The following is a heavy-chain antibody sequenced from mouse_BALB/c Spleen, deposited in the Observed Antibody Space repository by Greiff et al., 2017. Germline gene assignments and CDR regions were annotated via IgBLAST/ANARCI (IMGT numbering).Heavy chain of an antibody. J-gene: IGHJ4*01. CDR1: GYTFTSYW. CDR3: APTLLRLSYYAMDY. CDR2: IDPSDSYT. D-gene: IGHD1-2*01. Sequence: QVQLKQPGAELVKPGASVKLSCKASGYTFTSYWMHWVKQRPGQGLEWIGEIDPSDSYTNYNQKFKGKATLTVDKSSSTAYMQLSSLTSEDSAVYYCAPTLLRLSYYAMDYWGQGTSVTVSS. V-gene: IGHV1-69*02.